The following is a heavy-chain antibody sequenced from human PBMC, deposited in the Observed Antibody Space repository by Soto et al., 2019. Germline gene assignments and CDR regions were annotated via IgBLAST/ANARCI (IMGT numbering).Heavy chain of an antibody. V-gene: IGHV3-30-3*01. CDR3: AGGDHPPRGYYYYYYGMDV. CDR2: ISYDGSNK. Sequence: QVQLVESGGGVVQPGRSLRLSCAASGFTFSSYAMHWVRQDPGKGLEWVAVISYDGSNKYYADSVKGRFTISRDNSKNTLYLQMNSLRAEDTAVYYCAGGDHPPRGYYYYYYGMDVWGQGTTVTVSS. D-gene: IGHD3-10*01. J-gene: IGHJ6*02. CDR1: GFTFSSYA.